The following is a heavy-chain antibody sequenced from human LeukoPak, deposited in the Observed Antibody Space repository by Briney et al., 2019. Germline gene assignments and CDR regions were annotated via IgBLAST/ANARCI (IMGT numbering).Heavy chain of an antibody. J-gene: IGHJ4*02. D-gene: IGHD5-18*01. CDR2: ISSSSSYI. V-gene: IGHV3-21*01. CDR1: GFTFSSYS. Sequence: GGSLRLSCAASGFTFSSYSMNWVRQAPGKGLEWGSSISSSSSYIYYADSVKGRFTISRDNAKNSLYLQMNSLRAEDTAVYYCARVRSEYSYAPGYWGQGTLVTVSS. CDR3: ARVRSEYSYAPGY.